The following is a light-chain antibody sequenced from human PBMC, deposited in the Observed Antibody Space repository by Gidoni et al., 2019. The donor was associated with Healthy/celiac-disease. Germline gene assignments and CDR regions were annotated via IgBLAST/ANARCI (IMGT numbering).Light chain of an antibody. J-gene: IGLJ2*01. CDR1: KLGDKY. CDR3: QAWDSSTAV. CDR2: QDS. Sequence: SYELTQPPSVSVSPGQTASITCSGDKLGDKYACWYQQKPGQSPVLVIYQDSKRPSGIPERFSGSNSGNTATLTISGTQAMDEADYYCQAWDSSTAVFGGGTKLTXL. V-gene: IGLV3-1*01.